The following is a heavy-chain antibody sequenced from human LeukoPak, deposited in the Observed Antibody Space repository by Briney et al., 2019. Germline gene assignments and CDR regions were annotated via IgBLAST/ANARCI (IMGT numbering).Heavy chain of an antibody. Sequence: SETLSLTCTVSGGSISIYYWTWIRQPPGKGLEWIGYIYYSGSTTYNPSLKSRVTISVDTSKNQFSLTAADTAVYYCARRYNNYGYYYYYMDVWGKGTTVTVSS. CDR3: ARRYNNYGYYYYYMDV. J-gene: IGHJ6*03. CDR1: GGSISIYY. V-gene: IGHV4-59*01. CDR2: IYYSGST. D-gene: IGHD4-11*01.